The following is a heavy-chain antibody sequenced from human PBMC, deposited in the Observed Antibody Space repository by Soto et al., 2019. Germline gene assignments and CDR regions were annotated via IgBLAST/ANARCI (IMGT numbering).Heavy chain of an antibody. Sequence: PGGSLRLSCAASGFTFSSCSMNWVRQAPGKGLEWVSSISSSSSYIYYADSVKGRFTISRDNAKNSLYLQMNSLRAEDTAVYYCARDPHCSSTSCYVDYWGQGTLVTVSS. D-gene: IGHD2-2*01. CDR2: ISSSSSYI. J-gene: IGHJ4*02. CDR3: ARDPHCSSTSCYVDY. CDR1: GFTFSSCS. V-gene: IGHV3-21*01.